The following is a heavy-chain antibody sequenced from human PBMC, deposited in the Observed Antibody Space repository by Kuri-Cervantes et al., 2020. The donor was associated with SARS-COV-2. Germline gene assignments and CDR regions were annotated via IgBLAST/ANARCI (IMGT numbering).Heavy chain of an antibody. CDR2: LDWDDNR. CDR3: ARSPPELRAKLDFNI. Sequence: SGPTLVKPTQTLTLTCTLSGVSVSSHRMRVNWIRQPPGKALEWLARLDWDDNRFYLTSLKTRLTISRDTSKNQVVLTMTNVDPLDTGTYYCARSPPELRAKLDFNIWGQGAMVTVSS. V-gene: IGHV2-70*04. CDR1: GVSVSSHRMR. D-gene: IGHD1-26*01. J-gene: IGHJ3*02.